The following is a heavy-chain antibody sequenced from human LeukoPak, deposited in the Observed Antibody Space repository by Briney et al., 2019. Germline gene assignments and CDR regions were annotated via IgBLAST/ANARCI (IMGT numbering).Heavy chain of an antibody. J-gene: IGHJ3*02. V-gene: IGHV4-61*02. CDR2: IYTSGST. Sequence: PSETLSLTCTVSGGSISSGGYYWSWIRQPAGKGLEWIGRIYTSGSTNYNPSLKSRVTMSVDTSKNQFSLKLSSVTAADTAVYYCAALTGAHAFDIWGQGTLVSVSS. CDR1: GGSISSGGYY. CDR3: AALTGAHAFDI. D-gene: IGHD3-9*01.